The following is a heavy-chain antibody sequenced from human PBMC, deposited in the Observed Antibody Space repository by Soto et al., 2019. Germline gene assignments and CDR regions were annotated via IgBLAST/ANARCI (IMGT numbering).Heavy chain of an antibody. CDR2: INGGGGHT. CDR3: AKAHGVYSSTWCYFDY. CDR1: GFKFSNFA. D-gene: IGHD2-2*01. Sequence: EVQLLQSGGGLVQPGGSLRLSCAASGFKFSNFAMRWIRQAPGKGLEWVSGINGGGGHTDYADSVKGRFTISRDNSKNTLYLQMSSRRAEDTAVYYCAKAHGVYSSTWCYFDYWGQGSLVTVSS. J-gene: IGHJ4*02. V-gene: IGHV3-23*01.